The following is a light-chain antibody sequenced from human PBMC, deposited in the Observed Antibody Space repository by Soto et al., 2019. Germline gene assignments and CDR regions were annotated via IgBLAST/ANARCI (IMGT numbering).Light chain of an antibody. CDR1: QAIGTD. Sequence: IQMTQSPSSLSASLGDRVTITCRASQAIGTDLGWYQQKPGKAPKRLIYAASSLQSGAPPRFSGSGSGTDFTLTIRSLQSEDFATYFCLQYNSYPRTFGKGTRVDI. V-gene: IGKV1-17*01. J-gene: IGKJ1*01. CDR2: AAS. CDR3: LQYNSYPRT.